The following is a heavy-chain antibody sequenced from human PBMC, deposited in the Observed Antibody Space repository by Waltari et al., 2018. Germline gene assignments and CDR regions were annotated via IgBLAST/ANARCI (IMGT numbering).Heavy chain of an antibody. J-gene: IGHJ5*02. V-gene: IGHV4-38-2*01. D-gene: IGHD2-2*02. Sequence: QVQLQESGPGLVKPSETLSLTCAVSGYSISSGYYWGWIRQHPGKGLEWIGIIYHSGSTYYNPSLKSRVTISVDTSKNQFSLKLSSGTAADTAVYYCARAIGKNWFDPWGQGTLVTVSS. CDR2: IYHSGST. CDR1: GYSISSGYY. CDR3: ARAIGKNWFDP.